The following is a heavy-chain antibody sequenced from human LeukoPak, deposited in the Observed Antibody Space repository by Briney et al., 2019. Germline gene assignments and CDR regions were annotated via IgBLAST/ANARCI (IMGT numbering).Heavy chain of an antibody. CDR2: ISWNSGSI. J-gene: IGHJ4*02. V-gene: IGHV3-9*01. CDR1: GFTFDDYA. D-gene: IGHD3-9*01. Sequence: PGGSLRLSCAASGFTFDDYAMHWVRQAPGKGLEWVSGISWNSGSIGYADSVKGRFTISRDNAKNSLYLQMNSLRAEDTALYYCAKDMTGSPHGPFDYWGQGTLVTVSS. CDR3: AKDMTGSPHGPFDY.